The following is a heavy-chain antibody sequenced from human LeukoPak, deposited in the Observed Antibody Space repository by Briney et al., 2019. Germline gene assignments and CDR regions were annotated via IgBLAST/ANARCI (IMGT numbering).Heavy chain of an antibody. CDR1: GYTFTSYG. J-gene: IGHJ4*02. D-gene: IGHD3-9*01. Sequence: GASVKVSCTASGYTFTSYGISWVRQAPGQGLEWMGWISAYNGNTNYAQKLQGRVTMTTDTSTSTAYMELRSLRSDDTAVYYCARDQDYSSALRYFDWFRGNPPIDYWGQGTLVTVSS. V-gene: IGHV1-18*01. CDR2: ISAYNGNT. CDR3: ARDQDYSSALRYFDWFRGNPPIDY.